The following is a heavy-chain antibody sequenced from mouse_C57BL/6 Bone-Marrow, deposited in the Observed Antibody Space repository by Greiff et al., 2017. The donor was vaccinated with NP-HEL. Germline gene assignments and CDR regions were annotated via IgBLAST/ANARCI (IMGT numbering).Heavy chain of an antibody. Sequence: LVESGAELVRPGASVKLSCKASGYTFTDYYINWVKQRPGQGLEWIARIYPGSGNTYYNEKFKGKATLTAEKSSSTAYMQLSSLTSEDSAVYFCASGYYGSPWFAYWGQGTLVTVSA. CDR2: IYPGSGNT. CDR1: GYTFTDYY. CDR3: ASGYYGSPWFAY. J-gene: IGHJ3*01. D-gene: IGHD1-1*01. V-gene: IGHV1-76*01.